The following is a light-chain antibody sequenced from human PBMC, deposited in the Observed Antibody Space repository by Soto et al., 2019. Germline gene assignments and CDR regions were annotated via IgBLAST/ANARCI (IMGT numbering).Light chain of an antibody. J-gene: IGKJ4*01. CDR2: GAS. Sequence: EIVLTQSPGTLSLSPGERATLSYRASQSLGSSYLAWYQQKPGQAPRLLIYGASSRATGIPDRFSGGGSGTDFTLTISRLEPEDFAVYYCQQFNNLPPLTFGGGTKVEIK. CDR1: QSLGSSY. CDR3: QQFNNLPPLT. V-gene: IGKV3-20*01.